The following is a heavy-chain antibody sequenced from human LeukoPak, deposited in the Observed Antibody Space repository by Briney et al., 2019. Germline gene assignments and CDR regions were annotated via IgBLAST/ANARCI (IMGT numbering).Heavy chain of an antibody. CDR2: IHYSGTT. CDR1: GGSISRSSYS. D-gene: IGHD2-2*01. V-gene: IGHV4-39*01. J-gene: IGHJ4*02. Sequence: SETLSLTCAVSGGSISRSSYSWGWIRQPPGKGLEWIGNIHYSGTTYCNPSLKSLVTISVDTTNNQFSLKFSSVTAADTVVYCCAKLVPVIEYRWDFDSWGQGNLVTVSS. CDR3: AKLVPVIEYRWDFDS.